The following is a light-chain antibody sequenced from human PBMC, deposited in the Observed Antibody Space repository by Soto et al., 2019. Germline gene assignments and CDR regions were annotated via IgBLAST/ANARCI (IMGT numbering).Light chain of an antibody. J-gene: IGKJ4*01. Sequence: DIQMTQSPSTLSASVGDIVTITCWASQSISNWLAWYQQKPGKAPNLLIYMASSLESGVPSRFSGSGSGTEFTLTISSLQPDDFATYYCQQYNSYPLTFGGGTKVEIK. CDR1: QSISNW. CDR2: MAS. V-gene: IGKV1-5*03. CDR3: QQYNSYPLT.